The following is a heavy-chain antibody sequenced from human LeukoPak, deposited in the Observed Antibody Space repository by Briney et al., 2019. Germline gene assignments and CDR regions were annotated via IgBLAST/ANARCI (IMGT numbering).Heavy chain of an antibody. V-gene: IGHV3-30-3*01. J-gene: IGHJ4*02. D-gene: IGHD2/OR15-2a*01. CDR3: AQPEYSSGFDY. CDR1: GFTFSSYA. Sequence: GGSLRLSCAASGFTFSSYAMHWVRQAPGKGLEWVAVISYDGSNKYYADSVKGRFTISRDNSKNTLYLQMNSLRAEDTAVYYCAQPEYSSGFDYWGQGTLVTVSS. CDR2: ISYDGSNK.